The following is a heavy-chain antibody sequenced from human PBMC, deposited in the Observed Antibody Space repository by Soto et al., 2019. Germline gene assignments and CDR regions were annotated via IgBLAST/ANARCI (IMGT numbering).Heavy chain of an antibody. J-gene: IGHJ4*02. CDR3: AKSYYDFWSGYDSGGYFDY. Sequence: GGSLRLSCAASGFTFSSYGMHWVRQAPGKGLEWVAVISYDGSNKYYADSVKGRFTISRDNSKNTLYLQMNSLRAEDTAVYYCAKSYYDFWSGYDSGGYFDYWGQGTLVTVSS. V-gene: IGHV3-30*18. D-gene: IGHD3-3*01. CDR2: ISYDGSNK. CDR1: GFTFSSYG.